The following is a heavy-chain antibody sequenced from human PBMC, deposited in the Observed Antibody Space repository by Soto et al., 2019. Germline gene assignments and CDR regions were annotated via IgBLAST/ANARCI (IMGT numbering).Heavy chain of an antibody. CDR1: GFTFSSYA. J-gene: IGHJ4*02. Sequence: GGSLRLSCSASGFTFSSYAMHWVRQAPGKGLEYVSAISSNGGSTYYADSVKGRFTISRDNSKNTLYLQMSSLRAEDTAVYYCVKDYRDCSGGSCYSAGRPYFDYWGQGTLVTVSS. CDR3: VKDYRDCSGGSCYSAGRPYFDY. V-gene: IGHV3-64D*08. D-gene: IGHD2-15*01. CDR2: ISSNGGST.